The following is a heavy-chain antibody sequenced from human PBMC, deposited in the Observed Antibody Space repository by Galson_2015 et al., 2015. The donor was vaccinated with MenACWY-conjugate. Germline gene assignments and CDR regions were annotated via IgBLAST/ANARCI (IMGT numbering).Heavy chain of an antibody. Sequence: SVKVSCKASGYTFTSYAMHWVRQAPGQRLEWMGWINAGNGNTKYSQKFQGRVTIARDTSASTAYMELSSLRSEDTAVYYCARYCSSTSCYNYYYGMDVWGQGTTVTVSS. CDR3: ARYCSSTSCYNYYYGMDV. J-gene: IGHJ6*02. CDR1: GYTFTSYA. CDR2: INAGNGNT. V-gene: IGHV1-3*01. D-gene: IGHD2-2*02.